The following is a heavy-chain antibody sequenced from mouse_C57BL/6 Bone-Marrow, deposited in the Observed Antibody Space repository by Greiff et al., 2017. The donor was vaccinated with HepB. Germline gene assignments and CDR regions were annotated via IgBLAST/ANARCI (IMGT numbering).Heavy chain of an antibody. CDR1: GYTFTDYY. J-gene: IGHJ3*01. V-gene: IGHV1-19*01. CDR3: ARYSNSAFAY. CDR2: INPYNGGT. Sequence: EVQVVESGPVLAKPGASVKMSCKASGYTFTDYYMNWVKQSHGKSLEWIGVINPYNGGTSYNQKFKGKATLTVDKSSSTAYMELNSLTSEDSAVYYCARYSNSAFAYWGQGTLVTVSA. D-gene: IGHD2-5*01.